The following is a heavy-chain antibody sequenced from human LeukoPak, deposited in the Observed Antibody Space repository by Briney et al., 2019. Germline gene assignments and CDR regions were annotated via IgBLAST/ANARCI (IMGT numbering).Heavy chain of an antibody. D-gene: IGHD2-2*01. CDR1: GYTFTGYY. CDR2: INPNSGGT. J-gene: IGHJ5*02. V-gene: IGHV1-2*02. Sequence: VASVKVSCEASGYTFTGYYMHWVRQAPGQGLEWMGWINPNSGGTNYAQKFQGRVTMTRDTSISTAYMELSRLRSDDTAVYYCARRAGKIVVVPAAILFDPWGQGTLVTVSS. CDR3: ARRAGKIVVVPAAILFDP.